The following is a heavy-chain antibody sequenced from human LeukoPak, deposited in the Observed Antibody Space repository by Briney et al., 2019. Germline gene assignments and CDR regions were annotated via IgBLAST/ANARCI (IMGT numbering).Heavy chain of an antibody. Sequence: NTSETLSLTCTGSGGPISSSSYYWGWIRQPPGKGLEWIGSIYYSGSTYYSPSLKSRVTISVATSKNQFSLKLSSVTAEDTAVYYCARAPSGRPNWFDPWGQGTLVTVSS. J-gene: IGHJ5*02. CDR2: IYYSGST. CDR1: GGPISSSSYY. D-gene: IGHD1-26*01. V-gene: IGHV4-39*07. CDR3: ARAPSGRPNWFDP.